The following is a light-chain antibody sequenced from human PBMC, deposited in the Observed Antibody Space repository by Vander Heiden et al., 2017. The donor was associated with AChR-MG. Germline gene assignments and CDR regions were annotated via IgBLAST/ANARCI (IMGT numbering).Light chain of an antibody. CDR2: GAS. CDR1: QSVIIN. V-gene: IGKV3-15*01. J-gene: IGKJ2*01. CDR3: QQYNNWPPYT. Sequence: EIVMTQSPATLSVPPGERATLSCRASQSVIINLAWYQQKPGQAPRLLMYGASTRATGIPARFSGSGSGTEFTLTISSLQSEDFAVYYCQQYNNWPPYTFGQGTKLEI.